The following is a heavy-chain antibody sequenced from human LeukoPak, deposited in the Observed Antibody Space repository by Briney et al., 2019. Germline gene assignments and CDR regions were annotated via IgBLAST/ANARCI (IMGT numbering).Heavy chain of an antibody. D-gene: IGHD1-14*01. J-gene: IGHJ4*02. Sequence: ASVRVSCKASGYTFTDYYIHWVRQAPGQGLEWMGWINPRSGATKYAQKFQGRVTMTRDTSIYTAYMELSSLMSDDAAVYYCARADWFLGTTQYFDYWGQGTLVTVSS. CDR2: INPRSGAT. V-gene: IGHV1-2*02. CDR3: ARADWFLGTTQYFDY. CDR1: GYTFTDYY.